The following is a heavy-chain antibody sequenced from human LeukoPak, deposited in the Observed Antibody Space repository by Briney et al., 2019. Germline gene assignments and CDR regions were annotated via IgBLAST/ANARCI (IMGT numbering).Heavy chain of an antibody. CDR1: GFTFSSYA. J-gene: IGHJ4*02. V-gene: IGHV3-30-3*01. CDR2: ISYDGSNK. CDR3: ARDSDY. Sequence: PGGSLRLSCAASGFTFSSYAMHWVRQAPGKGLEWVAVISYDGSNKYYADSVKGRFTISRDNYKNTLYLQMNSLRAEDTAVYYCARDSDYWGQGTLVTVSS.